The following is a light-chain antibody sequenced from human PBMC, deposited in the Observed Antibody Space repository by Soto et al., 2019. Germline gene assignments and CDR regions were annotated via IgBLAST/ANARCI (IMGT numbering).Light chain of an antibody. CDR2: WAS. J-gene: IGKJ1*01. V-gene: IGKV4-1*01. CDR1: QSVLYSSNNKNY. Sequence: DIVMTQSPDSLAVSLGERATINCKSSQSVLYSSNNKNYLAWYQQKAGQPPKLLIYWASTRESGVPDRFSGSGSGTDFTLTISSLLAEDVAVYFCQQYYSNPYTFGQGTEVEIK. CDR3: QQYYSNPYT.